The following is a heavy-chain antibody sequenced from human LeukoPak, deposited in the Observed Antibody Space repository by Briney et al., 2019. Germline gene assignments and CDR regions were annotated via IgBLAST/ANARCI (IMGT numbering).Heavy chain of an antibody. V-gene: IGHV3-23*01. CDR3: AREGSSYVEGDAFDI. Sequence: GGSLRLSCAASGFTFSSSAMTWVRQAPGKGLEWVSSISGSGGSTFYSDSVKGRFTISRDNAKNSLYLQMNSLRAEDTAVYYCAREGSSYVEGDAFDIWGRGTLVTVSS. J-gene: IGHJ3*02. CDR2: ISGSGGST. D-gene: IGHD3-22*01. CDR1: GFTFSSSA.